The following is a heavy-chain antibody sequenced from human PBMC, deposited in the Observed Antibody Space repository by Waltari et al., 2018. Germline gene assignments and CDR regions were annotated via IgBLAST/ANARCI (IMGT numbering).Heavy chain of an antibody. D-gene: IGHD3-22*01. CDR2: IKQDASEK. CDR1: GFTFNSYW. CDR3: ARDFYDRSGHGD. J-gene: IGHJ4*02. Sequence: EVQLVESGGGLVQPGGSLRLSCAASGFTFNSYWMSWVRQAPGKGVEWVANIKQDASEKYYVDSVKGRFSISRENAKNSLYLQMNSLRAEDTAVYYCARDFYDRSGHGDWGQGTLVTVSS. V-gene: IGHV3-7*01.